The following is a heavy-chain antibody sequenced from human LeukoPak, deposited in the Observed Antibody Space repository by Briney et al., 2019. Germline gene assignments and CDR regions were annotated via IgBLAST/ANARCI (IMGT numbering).Heavy chain of an antibody. CDR2: IYYSGST. CDR1: GGSISSSNHY. V-gene: IGHV4-39*07. Sequence: PSETLSLTCNVSGGSISSSNHYWGWIRQPPGKGLEWIGNIYYSGSTNYNPSLRSRVTISVDTSKNQFSLKLSSVTAADTAVYYCARVRFSVDIVATWGGDFDYWGQGTLVTVSS. J-gene: IGHJ4*02. D-gene: IGHD5-12*01. CDR3: ARVRFSVDIVATWGGDFDY.